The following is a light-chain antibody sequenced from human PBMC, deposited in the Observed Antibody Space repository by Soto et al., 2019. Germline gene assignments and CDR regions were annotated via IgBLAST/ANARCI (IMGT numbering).Light chain of an antibody. J-gene: IGLJ3*02. V-gene: IGLV2-14*01. CDR1: SSDVGGYNY. CDR2: DVI. CDR3: SSYTSSSTWV. Sequence: QSALTQPASVSGSPGQSITISCAGTSSDVGGYNYVSWYQQHPGKAPKLLIYDVINRPSGVSDRFSRSKSGNTASLTISGLQAEDEADYYCSSYTSSSTWVFGGGTKLTVL.